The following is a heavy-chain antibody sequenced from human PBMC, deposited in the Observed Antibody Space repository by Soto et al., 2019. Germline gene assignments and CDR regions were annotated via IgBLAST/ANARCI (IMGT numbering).Heavy chain of an antibody. D-gene: IGHD3-10*01. Sequence: QVQLVQSGAEVKKPGASVKVSCKASGYTFTSYYMHWVRQAPGQGLEWMGIINPSGGSTSYAQKFQGRVTMNRDTSTSTAYMELSSLRSEDTAVYYCARAPELGSGSYYHYYGMDVWGQGTTVTVSS. CDR2: INPSGGST. CDR3: ARAPELGSGSYYHYYGMDV. J-gene: IGHJ6*02. CDR1: GYTFTSYY. V-gene: IGHV1-46*01.